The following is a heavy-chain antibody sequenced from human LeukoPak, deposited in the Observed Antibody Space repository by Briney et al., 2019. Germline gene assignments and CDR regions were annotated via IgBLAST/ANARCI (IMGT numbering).Heavy chain of an antibody. D-gene: IGHD5-24*01. J-gene: IGHJ6*03. Sequence: GASVKVSCKASGYTFTSYGISWVRQAPGQGLEWVGWISAYNGNTNYAQKLQGRVTMTTDTSTSTAYMELRSLRSDDTAVYYCARDGRDGYNYVGFWSGGGYYMDVWGKGTTVTVSS. CDR3: ARDGRDGYNYVGFWSGGGYYMDV. CDR1: GYTFTSYG. V-gene: IGHV1-18*01. CDR2: ISAYNGNT.